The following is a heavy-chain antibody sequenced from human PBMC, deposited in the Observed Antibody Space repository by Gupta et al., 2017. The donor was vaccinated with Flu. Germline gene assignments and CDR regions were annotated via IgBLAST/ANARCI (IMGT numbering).Heavy chain of an antibody. V-gene: IGHV1-8*01. Sequence: KTSGYSFTSNDINWVRQATGQGLEWMGWMNPDTGNTGYAQKFQGRLTMTRDTSINTAYMELTSLTSDDTAVYYCAREISGHLVLDYWGQGTLVTVSS. CDR1: GYSFTSND. CDR3: AREISGHLVLDY. J-gene: IGHJ4*02. D-gene: IGHD6-6*01. CDR2: MNPDTGNT.